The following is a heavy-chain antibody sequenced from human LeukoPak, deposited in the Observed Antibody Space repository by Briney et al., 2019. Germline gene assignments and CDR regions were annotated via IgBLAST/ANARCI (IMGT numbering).Heavy chain of an antibody. CDR1: GFTFNSYA. CDR3: AREERRISMIVVVIPLDY. CDR2: ISYDGSNK. Sequence: GGSLRLSCAASGFTFNSYAMHWVRQAPGKGLEWVAIISYDGSNKYYADSVKGRFTISRDNSKNTLYPQMNSLRAEDTAVYYCAREERRISMIVVVIPLDYWGQGTLVTVSS. D-gene: IGHD3-22*01. J-gene: IGHJ4*02. V-gene: IGHV3-30-3*01.